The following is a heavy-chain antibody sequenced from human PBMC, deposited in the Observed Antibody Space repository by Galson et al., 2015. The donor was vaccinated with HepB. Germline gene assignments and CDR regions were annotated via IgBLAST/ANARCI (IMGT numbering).Heavy chain of an antibody. CDR1: GFTVSSNY. CDR3: ARVYGAAGLRDWFDP. J-gene: IGHJ5*02. CDR2: IYSGGST. Sequence: SLRLSCAASGFTVSSNYMSWVRQAPGKGLEWVSVIYSGGSTYYADSVKGRFTISRDNSKNTLYLQMNSLRAEDTAVYYCARVYGAAGLRDWFDPWGQGTLVTVSS. D-gene: IGHD6-13*01. V-gene: IGHV3-66*01.